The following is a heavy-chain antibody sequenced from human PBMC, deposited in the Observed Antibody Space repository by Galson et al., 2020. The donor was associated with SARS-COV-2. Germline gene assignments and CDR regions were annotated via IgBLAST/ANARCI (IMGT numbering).Heavy chain of an antibody. Sequence: GGSLRLSCAASGFTFSSYAMHWVRQAPGKGLEWVAVISYDGSNKYYADSVKGRFTISRDNSKNTLYLQMNSLRAEDTAVYYCAREQAVQWLLPISEYYYGMDVWGQGTTVTVSS. CDR2: ISYDGSNK. CDR1: GFTFSSYA. J-gene: IGHJ6*02. CDR3: AREQAVQWLLPISEYYYGMDV. D-gene: IGHD3-22*01. V-gene: IGHV3-30*04.